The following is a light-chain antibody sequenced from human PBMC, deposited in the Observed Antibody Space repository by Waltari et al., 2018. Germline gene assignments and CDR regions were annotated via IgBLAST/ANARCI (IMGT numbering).Light chain of an antibody. J-gene: IGLJ2*01. CDR1: SIAVGGSNC. Sequence: QSALTQPHSASGSPGQSVTIPCTGTSIAVGGSNCCVWYQHHPGKAPKLMIYDVSKRPSGVPDRFSGSKSGNTAYLTVSGLQAEDEADYYCNSYAGSNSVLFGAGTKLTV. CDR3: NSYAGSNSVL. CDR2: DVS. V-gene: IGLV2-8*01.